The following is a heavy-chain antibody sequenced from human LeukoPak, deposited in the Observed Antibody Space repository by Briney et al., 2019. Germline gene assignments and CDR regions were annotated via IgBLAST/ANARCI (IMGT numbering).Heavy chain of an antibody. Sequence: SETLSLTCTVSGGSISSGSYYWSWIWQPAGKGLEWIGRIYTSGSTNYNPSLKSRVTISVDTSKNQFSLKLSSVTAADTAVYYCAREPVVTAIHYYYYGMDVWGQGTTVTVSS. J-gene: IGHJ6*02. CDR3: AREPVVTAIHYYYYGMDV. V-gene: IGHV4-61*02. D-gene: IGHD2-21*02. CDR1: GGSISSGSYY. CDR2: IYTSGST.